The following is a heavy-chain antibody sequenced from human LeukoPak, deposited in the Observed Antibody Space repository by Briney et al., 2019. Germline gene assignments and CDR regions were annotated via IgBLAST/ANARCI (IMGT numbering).Heavy chain of an antibody. CDR1: GFTFSSYS. V-gene: IGHV3-21*01. J-gene: IGHJ4*02. Sequence: GGSLRLSCAASGFTFSSYSMNWVRQAPGKGLEWVSSISSISSYIYYEDSVKGRFTISRDNAKNSLYLKMNSLRAEDTAVYYCARDDYYYGSGSPIDYWGQGTLVTVSS. D-gene: IGHD3-10*01. CDR3: ARDDYYYGSGSPIDY. CDR2: ISSISSYI.